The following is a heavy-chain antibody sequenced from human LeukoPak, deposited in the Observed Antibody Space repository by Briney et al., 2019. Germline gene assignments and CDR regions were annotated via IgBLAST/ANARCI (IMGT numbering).Heavy chain of an antibody. V-gene: IGHV3-30*02. D-gene: IGHD5-12*01. J-gene: IGHJ4*02. CDR3: AKQSVATGDFDY. Sequence: PGGSLRRSGAASGFTFSSYGMHWVRQAPGKGLEWVAFIRYDGSNKYYADSVKGRFTISRDNSKNTLYLQMNSLRAEDTAVYYCAKQSVATGDFDYWGQGTLVTVSS. CDR2: IRYDGSNK. CDR1: GFTFSSYG.